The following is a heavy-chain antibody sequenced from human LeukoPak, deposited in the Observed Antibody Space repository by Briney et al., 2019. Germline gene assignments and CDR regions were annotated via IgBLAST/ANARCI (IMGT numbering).Heavy chain of an antibody. Sequence: PSETLSFNSAASGVSFSGYYWSWIRQPPGKGLGWIGEINHSGSTNYNPSLKSRVTISVDTYKNQFSLKLSAVTAADTAVYYCAGARGSSGCHYWGQGTLVTVSS. V-gene: IGHV4-34*01. CDR1: GVSFSGYY. J-gene: IGHJ4*02. D-gene: IGHD6-13*01. CDR3: AGARGSSGCHY. CDR2: INHSGST.